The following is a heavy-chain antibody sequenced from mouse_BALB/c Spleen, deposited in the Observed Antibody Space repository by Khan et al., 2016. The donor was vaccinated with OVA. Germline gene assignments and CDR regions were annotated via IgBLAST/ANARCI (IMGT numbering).Heavy chain of an antibody. Sequence: VQLQQSGPGLVKPSQSLSLTCTVTGYSITSDYAWNWIRQLPGNKLEWMAYISYSGSTGYNPSLKNRVSITRDTSKNQFFLQLNSVTTEDTATYYCARRFYYGHWYFDVWGAGTPVTVSS. CDR1: GYSITSDYA. J-gene: IGHJ1*01. CDR3: ARRFYYGHWYFDV. V-gene: IGHV3-2*02. D-gene: IGHD1-1*01. CDR2: ISYSGST.